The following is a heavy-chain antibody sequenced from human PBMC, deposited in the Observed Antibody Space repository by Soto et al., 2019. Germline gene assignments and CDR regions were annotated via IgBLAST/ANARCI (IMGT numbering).Heavy chain of an antibody. Sequence: TLSLTCAVSGGSISSSNWWSWVRQPPGKGLEWIGEIYHSGSTNYNPSLKSRVTISVDKSKNQFSLKLSSVTAADTAMYYCASSPRGYCSSTSCRELGNYYGMDVWGQGTTVTVSS. CDR1: GGSISSSNW. J-gene: IGHJ6*02. CDR3: ASSPRGYCSSTSCRELGNYYGMDV. CDR2: IYHSGST. V-gene: IGHV4-4*02. D-gene: IGHD2-2*01.